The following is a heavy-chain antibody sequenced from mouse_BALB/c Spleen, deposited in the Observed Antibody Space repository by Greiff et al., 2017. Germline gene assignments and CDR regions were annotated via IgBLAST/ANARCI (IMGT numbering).Heavy chain of an antibody. Sequence: DVQLVESGGGLVQPGGSLRLSYATSGFTFTDYYMSWVRQPPGKALEWLGFIRNKANGYTTEYSASVKGRFTISRDNSQSILYLQMNTLRAEDSATYYCARDLAYWGQGTLVTVSA. CDR2: IRNKANGYTT. V-gene: IGHV7-3*02. CDR1: GFTFTDYY. CDR3: ARDLAY. J-gene: IGHJ3*01.